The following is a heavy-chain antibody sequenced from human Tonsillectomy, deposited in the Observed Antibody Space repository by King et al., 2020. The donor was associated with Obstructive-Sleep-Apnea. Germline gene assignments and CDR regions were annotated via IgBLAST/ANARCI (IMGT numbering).Heavy chain of an antibody. Sequence: VQLVESGGGMVQPGRSLRLSCDASGFSLSGYDMQWVRQAPGKGLEWVAGISYNGNKKYYADSLRGRFNVSRDNSKNALYLEMNSLRPEDAALYYCARDKGANWFDPWGQGTLVTVSS. CDR2: ISYNGNKK. CDR1: GFSLSGYD. J-gene: IGHJ5*02. V-gene: IGHV3-30*04. CDR3: ARDKGANWFDP.